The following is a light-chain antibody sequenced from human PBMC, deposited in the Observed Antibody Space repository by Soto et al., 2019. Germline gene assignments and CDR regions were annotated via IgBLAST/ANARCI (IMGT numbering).Light chain of an antibody. CDR3: CSYAGSSTYV. V-gene: IGLV2-23*01. J-gene: IGLJ1*01. CDR1: SSDVGSYNL. CDR2: AGS. Sequence: QSALTQPGSVSGSPGQSITISCTGTSSDVGSYNLVSWYQQHPGKAPKLMIYAGSKRPSGVSNRFSGSKSGNTASLTISGLQAEDEADYYCCSYAGSSTYVFGTGTKLTVL.